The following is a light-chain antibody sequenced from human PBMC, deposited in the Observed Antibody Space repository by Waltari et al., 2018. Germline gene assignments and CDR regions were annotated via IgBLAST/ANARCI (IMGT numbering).Light chain of an antibody. CDR2: WAS. CDR3: QQYYSTPYT. J-gene: IGKJ2*01. CDR1: QSALYSSNNKNY. Sequence: DIVMTKSPASLAVSLGERATINRKSSQSALYSSNNKNYLAWYQQKPGQPPKLLIYWASTRESGVPDRFSGSGSGTDFTLTISSLHAEDVAVYYCQQYYSTPYTFGQGTKLEIK. V-gene: IGKV4-1*01.